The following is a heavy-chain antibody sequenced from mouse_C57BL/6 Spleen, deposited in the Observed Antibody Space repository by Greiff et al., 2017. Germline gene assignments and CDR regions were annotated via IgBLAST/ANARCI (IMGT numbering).Heavy chain of an antibody. J-gene: IGHJ3*01. CDR2: ISDGGSYT. CDR1: GFTFSSYA. V-gene: IGHV5-4*01. Sequence: EVTVVESGGGLVKPGGSLKLSCAASGFTFSSYALSWVRPTPEKRLEWVATISDGGSYTYYPDNVKGRFTISRDNAKNNLYLQMSHLKSEDTAMYYCAREMRFAYGGQGTLVTVSA. CDR3: AREMRFAY.